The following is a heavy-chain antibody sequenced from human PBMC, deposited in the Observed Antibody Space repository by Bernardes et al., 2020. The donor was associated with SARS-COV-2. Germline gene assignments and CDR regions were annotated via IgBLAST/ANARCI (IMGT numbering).Heavy chain of an antibody. CDR2: IYPADSRV. V-gene: IGHV5-51*01. Sequence: GASLKISCKGSGYPFNTYWITWVRQVPGKGLEWVGMIYPADSRVRYSPSFQGQVTISVDRSISTAYLQWSTLKASDTGIFYCSRRSGYCSGEECHYYGMDVWGQGTTVTVSS. J-gene: IGHJ6*02. CDR1: GYPFNTYW. D-gene: IGHD2-15*01. CDR3: SRRSGYCSGEECHYYGMDV.